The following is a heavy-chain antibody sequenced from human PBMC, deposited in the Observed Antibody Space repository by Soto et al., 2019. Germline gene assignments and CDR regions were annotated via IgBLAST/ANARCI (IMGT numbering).Heavy chain of an antibody. CDR3: AGRNSGYDSRTLQSPSPFDY. CDR1: GGSISSYY. Sequence: PSETLSLTCTVSGGSISSYYWSWIRQPPGKGLEWIGYIYYSGSTNYNPSLKGRVTISVDTSKNQFSLKLSSVTAADTAVYYCAGRNSGYDSRTLQSPSPFDYWGQGTLVTVSS. V-gene: IGHV4-59*08. CDR2: IYYSGST. D-gene: IGHD5-12*01. J-gene: IGHJ4*02.